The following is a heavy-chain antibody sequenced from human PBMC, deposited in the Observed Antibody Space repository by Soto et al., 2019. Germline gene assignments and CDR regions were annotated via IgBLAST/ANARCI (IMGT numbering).Heavy chain of an antibody. CDR3: EGWEESRALDV. CDR2: FYNSGSS. Sequence: GGSLRLSGSASGFTVSDIQMNCVRQAPGKGLECVSSFYNSGSSSHADSVKGRFTISRDNSKNTLYLQMNSLRAEDTAVYYCEGWEESRALDVWGQGTTVTVSS. V-gene: IGHV3-53*01. D-gene: IGHD1-26*01. CDR1: GFTVSDIQ. J-gene: IGHJ6*02.